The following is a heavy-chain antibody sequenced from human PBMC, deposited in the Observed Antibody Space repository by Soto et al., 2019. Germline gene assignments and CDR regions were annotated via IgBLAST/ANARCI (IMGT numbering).Heavy chain of an antibody. CDR3: AKAAGGNCGSGCYLHFTS. V-gene: IGHV3-23*01. CDR1: GFTFSDYA. J-gene: IGHJ4*02. Sequence: EVQLLESGGGLVQPGGSLRLSCAASGFTFSDYAMSWVRQAPGKGLEWVSSVVGSGDRTYHPDSVRGRFTISRDNSKNTLYLQMDSLGAEDTALYYCAKAAGGNCGSGCYLHFTSWGQGTLVTVSS. CDR2: VVGSGDRT. D-gene: IGHD2-21*02.